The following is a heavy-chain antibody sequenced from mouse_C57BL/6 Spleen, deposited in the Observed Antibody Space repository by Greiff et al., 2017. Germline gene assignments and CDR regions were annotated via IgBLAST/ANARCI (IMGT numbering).Heavy chain of an antibody. J-gene: IGHJ4*01. CDR3: ARSGSSPYCYAMDY. D-gene: IGHD1-1*01. CDR1: GYAFGSYW. V-gene: IGHV1-80*01. Sequence: VQLHQSGAELVKPGASVKISCKASGYAFGSYWMNWVKQRPGKGLEWIGQIYPGDGDTNYNGKFKGKATLTADKSSSTAYMQLSSLTSDDSAVYFCARSGSSPYCYAMDYWGQGTSVTVSS. CDR2: IYPGDGDT.